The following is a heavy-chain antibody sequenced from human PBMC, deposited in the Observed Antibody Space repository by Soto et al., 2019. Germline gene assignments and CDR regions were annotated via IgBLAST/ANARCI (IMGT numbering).Heavy chain of an antibody. J-gene: IGHJ1*01. Sequence: PGGSLRLSCAASGFTFSSYDMHWVRQATGKGLEWVSAIGTAGDTYYPGSVKGRFTISRENAKNSLYLQMNSLRAGDTAVYYCATGAYYYDSSGYYSVYFQHWGQGT. CDR2: IGTAGDT. CDR1: GFTFSSYD. D-gene: IGHD3-22*01. V-gene: IGHV3-13*04. CDR3: ATGAYYYDSSGYYSVYFQH.